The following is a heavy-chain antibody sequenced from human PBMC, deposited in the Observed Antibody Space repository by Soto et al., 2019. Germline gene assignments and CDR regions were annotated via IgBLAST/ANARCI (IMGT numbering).Heavy chain of an antibody. CDR3: ARQRNIAVAGTKYYGMDV. V-gene: IGHV5-51*01. D-gene: IGHD6-19*01. CDR1: GYSFTSYW. Sequence: PGESLKISCKGSGYSFTSYWIGWVRQMPGKGLEWMGIIYPGDSDTRYSPSFQGQVTISADKSISTAYLQWSSLKASDTAMYYCARQRNIAVAGTKYYGMDVWGQGTTVTVSS. CDR2: IYPGDSDT. J-gene: IGHJ6*02.